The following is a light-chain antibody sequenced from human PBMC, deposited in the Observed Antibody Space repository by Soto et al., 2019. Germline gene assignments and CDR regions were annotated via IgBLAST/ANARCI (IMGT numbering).Light chain of an antibody. V-gene: IGKV3-20*01. CDR1: QSVNSY. CDR3: QQYASSSSRGLT. CDR2: GAS. J-gene: IGKJ4*01. Sequence: EIVLTQSPGPLSLSPGERATLSCRASQSVNSYLAWYQQKPGQAPRLLIYGASSKATGIPDRFSGSGSGTDFTLTISRLEPEDFAVYYCQQYASSSSRGLTFGGGTKVEIK.